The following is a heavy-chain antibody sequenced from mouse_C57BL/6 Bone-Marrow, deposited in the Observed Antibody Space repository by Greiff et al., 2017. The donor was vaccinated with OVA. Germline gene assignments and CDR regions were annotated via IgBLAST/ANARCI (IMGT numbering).Heavy chain of an antibody. V-gene: IGHV5-16*01. CDR2: INYDGSST. CDR1: GFTFSDYY. Sequence: EVKLMESEGGLVQPGSSMKLSCTASGFTFSDYYMAWVRQVPEKGLEWVANINYDGSSTYYLDSLKSRFIISRDNAKNILYLQMSSLKSEDTATYYCARLPAMDYWGQGTSVTVSS. CDR3: ARLPAMDY. J-gene: IGHJ4*01.